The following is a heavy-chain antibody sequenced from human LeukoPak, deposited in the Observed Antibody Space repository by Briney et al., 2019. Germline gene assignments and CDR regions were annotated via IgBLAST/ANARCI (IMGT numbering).Heavy chain of an antibody. Sequence: ASVKVSCKASGYTFTGYYMHWMRQAPGLGFEWMGWINPKSGGTSYPQKFQGRLTMTRDTSISTAYMELSRLRSDDTAVYYCVPSANYYYFDYWGQGTLVTVSS. CDR3: VPSANYYYFDY. CDR2: INPKSGGT. V-gene: IGHV1-2*02. J-gene: IGHJ4*02. CDR1: GYTFTGYY. D-gene: IGHD4/OR15-4a*01.